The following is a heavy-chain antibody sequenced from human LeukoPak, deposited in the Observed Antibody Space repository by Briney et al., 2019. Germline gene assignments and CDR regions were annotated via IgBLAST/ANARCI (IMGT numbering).Heavy chain of an antibody. J-gene: IGHJ3*02. CDR2: IYYSGST. V-gene: IGHV4-59*12. D-gene: IGHD6-13*01. Sequence: MSSETLSLTCTVSGGSISSYYWSWIRQPPWKGLEWIGYIYYSGSTNYNPSLKSRVTISVDKSKNQFSLKLSSVTAADTAVYYCASNSSSWYPDAFDIWGQGTMVTVSS. CDR1: GGSISSYY. CDR3: ASNSSSWYPDAFDI.